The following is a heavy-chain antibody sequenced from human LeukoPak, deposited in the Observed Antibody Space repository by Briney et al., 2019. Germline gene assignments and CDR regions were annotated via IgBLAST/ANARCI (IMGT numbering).Heavy chain of an antibody. Sequence: GASVKVSFKASGYTFTGYYMHWVRQAPGQGLEWMGRINPNSGGTNYAQKFQGRVTMTRDTSISTAYMELSRLRSDDTAVYYCARRGGTDDYGGKPFDYWGQGTLVTVSS. J-gene: IGHJ4*02. CDR2: INPNSGGT. V-gene: IGHV1-2*06. CDR3: ARRGGTDDYGGKPFDY. CDR1: GYTFTGYY. D-gene: IGHD4-23*01.